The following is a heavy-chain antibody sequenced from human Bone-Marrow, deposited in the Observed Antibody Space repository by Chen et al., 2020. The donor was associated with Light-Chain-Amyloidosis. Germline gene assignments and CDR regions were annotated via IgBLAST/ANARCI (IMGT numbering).Heavy chain of an antibody. D-gene: IGHD3-9*01. V-gene: IGHV3-23*01. J-gene: IGHJ3*02. CDR3: AKDISYDDILPGYPADAFDI. CDR2: ISGSGGSR. CDR1: GFAFSGYA. Sequence: GGSRRLSCAAPGFAFSGYAMSWVRQAPGKGREWVSTISGSGGSRYYGDSVKGRLTISRDNSKNALFLQMNSLRAEDTAVYYCAKDISYDDILPGYPADAFDIWGQGTMVTVSS.